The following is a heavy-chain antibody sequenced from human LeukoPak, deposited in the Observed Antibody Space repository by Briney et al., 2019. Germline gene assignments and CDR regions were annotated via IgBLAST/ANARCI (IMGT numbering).Heavy chain of an antibody. V-gene: IGHV3-21*01. CDR3: ARDGVLWFGGEGAFDI. D-gene: IGHD3-10*01. CDR2: ISSSSSYI. Sequence: GGSLRLXCAASGFTFRSYSMNWVRQAPGKALEWVSSISSSSSYIYYADSVKGRFTISRDNAKNSLYLQMNSLRAEDTAVYYCARDGVLWFGGEGAFDIWGQGTMVTVSS. J-gene: IGHJ3*02. CDR1: GFTFRSYS.